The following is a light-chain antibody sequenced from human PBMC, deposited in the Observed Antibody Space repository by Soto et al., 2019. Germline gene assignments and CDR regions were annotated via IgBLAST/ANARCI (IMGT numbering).Light chain of an antibody. Sequence: DIKMTQSPSSLSASVGDRVTITCRASQSISSYLNWYQQKPGKAPKLLIYAAYSLQSGVPSRFSGSGSGTDFTLTIRSLQPEDFATYFCKQYNSYPITVGQGTRLEI. CDR1: QSISSY. J-gene: IGKJ5*01. CDR3: KQYNSYPIT. V-gene: IGKV1-39*01. CDR2: AAY.